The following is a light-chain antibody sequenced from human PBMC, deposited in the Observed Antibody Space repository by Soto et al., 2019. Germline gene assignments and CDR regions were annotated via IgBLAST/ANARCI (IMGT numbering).Light chain of an antibody. CDR2: DAS. V-gene: IGKV1-5*01. CDR1: QSISSW. J-gene: IGKJ1*01. Sequence: DIPMTQSPSTLSASVGDRVTITCRASQSISSWLAWYQRKPGKAPKLLIYDASSLESGVPSRFSGSGSGTEFTLTISSLQPDDFATYYCQHYNSYSEAFGQGTKVDIK. CDR3: QHYNSYSEA.